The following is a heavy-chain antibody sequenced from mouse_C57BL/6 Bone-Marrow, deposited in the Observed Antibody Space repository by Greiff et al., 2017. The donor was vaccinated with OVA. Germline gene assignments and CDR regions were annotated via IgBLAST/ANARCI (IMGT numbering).Heavy chain of an antibody. V-gene: IGHV1-5*01. J-gene: IGHJ4*01. Sequence: EVQLQQSGTVLARPGASVKMSCKTSGYTFTSYWMHWVKQRPGQGLEWIGAIYPGNSDTSYNQKFKGKAKLTAVTSASTAYMELSSLTNEDSAVYYCTSCDGFPYAMDYWGQGTSVTVSS. CDR1: GYTFTSYW. D-gene: IGHD2-3*01. CDR2: IYPGNSDT. CDR3: TSCDGFPYAMDY.